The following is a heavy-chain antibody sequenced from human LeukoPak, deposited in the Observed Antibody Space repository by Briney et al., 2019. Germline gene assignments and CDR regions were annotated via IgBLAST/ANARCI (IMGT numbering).Heavy chain of an antibody. CDR1: GFPFNMFA. D-gene: IGHD2-8*01. CDR3: AKEQRIRHCSEGVCMEGYYFDY. CDR2: LRHCWGST. Sequence: PGWSVRLSCTGSGFPFNMFAMNWVRQAPGQGLEWVSDLRHCWGSTNYADSVKGRFTVSRDRSKNMVFLQMNDLRPEDTAVYYCAKEQRIRHCSEGVCMEGYYFDYWGPGSLVTVSS. J-gene: IGHJ4*02. V-gene: IGHV3-23*01.